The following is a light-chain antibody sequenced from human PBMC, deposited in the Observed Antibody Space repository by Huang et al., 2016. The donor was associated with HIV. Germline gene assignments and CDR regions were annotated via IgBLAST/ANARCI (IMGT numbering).Light chain of an antibody. CDR2: GAS. CDR1: QNITRY. V-gene: IGKV1-39*01. Sequence: DIQITQSPSSLSASVGDGVIITCRASQNITRYLNLYQQQPGKAPKLLISGASELQGGVPSSCSGSGSGTHFTLAISSLSPEDSATYYCQQSAVTPRTFGQGTKLEI. CDR3: QQSAVTPRT. J-gene: IGKJ2*01.